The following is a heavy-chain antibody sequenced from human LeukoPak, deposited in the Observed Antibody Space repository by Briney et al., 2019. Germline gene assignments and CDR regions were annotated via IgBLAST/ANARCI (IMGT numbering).Heavy chain of an antibody. CDR3: ARGYSSSPRSFGWLDP. J-gene: IGHJ5*02. V-gene: IGHV1-2*02. CDR2: INPNSGGT. D-gene: IGHD6-6*01. CDR1: GYTFTGYY. Sequence: GASVKVSCKASGYTFTGYYMHWVRQAPGQGLEWMGWINPNSGGTNYAQKFQGRVTMTRDTSISTAYMELSRLRSDDTAVYYCARGYSSSPRSFGWLDPWGQGTLVTVSS.